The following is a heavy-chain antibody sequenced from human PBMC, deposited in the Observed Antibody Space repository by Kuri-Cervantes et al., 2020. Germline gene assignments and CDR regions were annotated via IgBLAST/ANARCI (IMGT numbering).Heavy chain of an antibody. CDR1: GFSLSTSGVG. V-gene: IGHV2-5*02. J-gene: IGHJ2*01. CDR3: AHIRWDQITIFGVVTRDWYFDL. Sequence: SGPTLVKPTQTLTLTCTFSGFSLSTSGVGVGWIRQPPGKALEWLALIYWDDDKRYSPSLKSRLTITKDTSKNQVVLTMTSMDPVDTATYYCAHIRWDQITIFGVVTRDWYFDLWGRGTLVTVSS. D-gene: IGHD3-3*01. CDR2: IYWDDDK.